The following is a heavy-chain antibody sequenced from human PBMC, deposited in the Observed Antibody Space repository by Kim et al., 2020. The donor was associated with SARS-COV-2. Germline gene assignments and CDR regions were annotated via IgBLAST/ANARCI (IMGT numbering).Heavy chain of an antibody. CDR2: ISGSGGST. Sequence: GGSLRLSCAASGFTFSSYAMSWVRQAPGKGLEWVSAISGSGGSTYYADSVKGRFTISRDNSKNTLYLQMNSLRAEDTAVYYCAKARSYGSGSFTYGMDVWGQGTTVTVSS. CDR3: AKARSYGSGSFTYGMDV. J-gene: IGHJ6*02. D-gene: IGHD3-10*01. CDR1: GFTFSSYA. V-gene: IGHV3-23*01.